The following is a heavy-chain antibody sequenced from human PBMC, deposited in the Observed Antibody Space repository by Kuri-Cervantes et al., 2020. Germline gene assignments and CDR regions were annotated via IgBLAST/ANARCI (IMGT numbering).Heavy chain of an antibody. J-gene: IGHJ3*02. V-gene: IGHV4-34*01. CDR2: INHSGST. D-gene: IGHD3-3*01. CDR1: GGSFSGYY. CDR3: ARGRIYYNFWSGYHAFDI. Sequence: SETLSLTCAVYGGSFSGYYWSWIRQPPGKGLEWIGEINHSGSTNYNPSLKSRVTISVDTSKNQFSLKLSSVTAADTAVYYCARGRIYYNFWSGYHAFDIWGQGTMVPSPQ.